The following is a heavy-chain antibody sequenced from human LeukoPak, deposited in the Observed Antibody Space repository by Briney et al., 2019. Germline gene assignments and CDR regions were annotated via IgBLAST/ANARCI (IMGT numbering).Heavy chain of an antibody. Sequence: PGGSLGLSCAASGFTFRNYVIHWVRQAPGKGLEWVAVTSSDLNVKLYADSVKGRFTISRDNSRSTLYLQMNSLRPEDTAIYYCAREGYYGSGSPPSLYFDYWGQETLVTVSS. J-gene: IGHJ4*02. D-gene: IGHD3-10*01. CDR1: GFTFRNYV. CDR3: AREGYYGSGSPPSLYFDY. CDR2: TSSDLNVK. V-gene: IGHV3-30-3*01.